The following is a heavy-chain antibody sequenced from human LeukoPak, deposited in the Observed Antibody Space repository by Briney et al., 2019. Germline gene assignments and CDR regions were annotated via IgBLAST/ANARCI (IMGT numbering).Heavy chain of an antibody. Sequence: GGSLRLSCAASGFTFSNYAMTWVRQAPGQGLEWVSTITNGAAGTFYADSVKGRFTISGDNSKNTVYLQMNSLRAEGTAVYYCARSYGDYSPFDYWGQGTLVTVSS. V-gene: IGHV3-23*01. D-gene: IGHD4-17*01. CDR2: ITNGAAGT. CDR1: GFTFSNYA. CDR3: ARSYGDYSPFDY. J-gene: IGHJ4*02.